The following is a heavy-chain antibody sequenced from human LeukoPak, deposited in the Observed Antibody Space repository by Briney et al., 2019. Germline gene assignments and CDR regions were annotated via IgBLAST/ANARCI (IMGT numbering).Heavy chain of an antibody. D-gene: IGHD3-22*01. Sequence: PSETLSLTCIVSRGSISSGRHCWSWVRHPARKGLEWIGRIYTSGSTNYNPSLKSRVTISLDTSENHFSLKLSSVTAADTAVYYCARVTTGGYYNYWGQGTLVTVSS. V-gene: IGHV4-61*02. CDR1: RGSISSGRHC. CDR2: IYTSGST. CDR3: ARVTTGGYYNY. J-gene: IGHJ4*02.